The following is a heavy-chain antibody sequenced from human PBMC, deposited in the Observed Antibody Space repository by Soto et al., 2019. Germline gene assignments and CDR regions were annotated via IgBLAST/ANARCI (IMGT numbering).Heavy chain of an antibody. D-gene: IGHD3-10*01. CDR2: IGKTGSDI. CDR3: AREIGNRLPYGPVDY. Sequence: GGSLRLSCAASGFTLSGYCMTWMRQTPGKGLEWVSFIGKTGSDIHYADSVEGRFTISRDNAKNSLYLQMNSLRAEDTAVYYCAREIGNRLPYGPVDYWGQGTLVTVSS. CDR1: GFTLSGYC. V-gene: IGHV3-11*01. J-gene: IGHJ4*02.